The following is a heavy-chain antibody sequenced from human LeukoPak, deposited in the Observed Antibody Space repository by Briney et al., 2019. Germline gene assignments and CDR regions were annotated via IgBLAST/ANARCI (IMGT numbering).Heavy chain of an antibody. V-gene: IGHV1-8*01. CDR3: ARGLGRTAMVTRGEVRFDY. CDR2: MNPNSGNT. CDR1: GYTFTSYD. D-gene: IGHD5-18*01. Sequence: AASVKVSCKASGYTFTSYDINWVRQATGQGLEWMGWMNPNSGNTGYAQKFQGRVTMTRNTSISTAYMELSSLRSEDAAVYYCARGLGRTAMVTRGEVRFDYWGQGTLVTVSS. J-gene: IGHJ4*02.